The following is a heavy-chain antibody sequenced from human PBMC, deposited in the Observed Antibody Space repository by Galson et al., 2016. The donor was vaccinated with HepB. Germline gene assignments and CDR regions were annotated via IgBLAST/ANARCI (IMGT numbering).Heavy chain of an antibody. CDR3: VRGGLGLGADGYDY. Sequence: SLRLSCAASGFTFSSYDMHWVRQATGKSLEWVSAFDTVGGTYYAGSVKGRFTISRDNAKSSLYLQMNSLRAGDTAVYYCVRGGLGLGADGYDYWGQGTLVPVSS. V-gene: IGHV3-13*01. D-gene: IGHD5-24*01. CDR1: GFTFSSYD. J-gene: IGHJ4*02. CDR2: FDTVGGT.